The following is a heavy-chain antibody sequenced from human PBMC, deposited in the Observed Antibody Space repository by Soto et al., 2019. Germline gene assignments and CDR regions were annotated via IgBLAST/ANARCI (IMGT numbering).Heavy chain of an antibody. V-gene: IGHV3-30*18. CDR2: ISYDGSNK. J-gene: IGHJ6*02. CDR3: AKDRRANYYYGMDV. CDR1: GFTFSSYG. Sequence: QVQLVESGGGVVQPGRSLRLSCAASGFTFSSYGMHWVRQAPGKGLEWVAVISYDGSNKYYADSVKGRFTISRDNSKNTPYLQMYTLRAEDTAGYYCAKDRRANYYYGMDVWGQGTTVTVSS.